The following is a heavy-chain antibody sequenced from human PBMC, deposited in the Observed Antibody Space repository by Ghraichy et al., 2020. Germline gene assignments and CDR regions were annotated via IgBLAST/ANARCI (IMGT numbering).Heavy chain of an antibody. Sequence: ASVKVSCKASGYTFTGYYMHWVRQAPGQGLEWMGWINPNSGDTNYAQKFQGRVTMTRDTSITTAYMELSRLRSDDTAVYYCARSLRIQLWLLGYWGQGTLVTVSS. D-gene: IGHD5-18*01. CDR2: INPNSGDT. J-gene: IGHJ4*02. V-gene: IGHV1-2*02. CDR1: GYTFTGYY. CDR3: ARSLRIQLWLLGY.